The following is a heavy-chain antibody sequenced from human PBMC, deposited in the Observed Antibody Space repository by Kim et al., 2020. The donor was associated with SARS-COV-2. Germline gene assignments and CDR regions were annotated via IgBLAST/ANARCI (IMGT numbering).Heavy chain of an antibody. Sequence: YADSVKGRFTISRDNSKNTLYLQMNSLRAEDTAVYYCAMGSRGYYYGMDVWGQGTTVTVSS. V-gene: IGHV3-33*01. D-gene: IGHD6-6*01. CDR3: AMGSRGYYYGMDV. J-gene: IGHJ6*02.